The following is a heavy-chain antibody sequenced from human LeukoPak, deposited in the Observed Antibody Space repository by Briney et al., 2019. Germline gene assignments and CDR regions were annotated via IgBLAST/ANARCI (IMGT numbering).Heavy chain of an antibody. V-gene: IGHV3-7*01. Sequence: GESLKISCVVSRFTFTDYWMNWVRQAPGKGLEWVASIKQDGGEKSYVDSVKGRFTISRDNAKRSLYLQMTSLRAEDTAVYYCARDGTAPGLYFDLWGQGTLVAVSP. CDR2: IKQDGGEK. CDR3: ARDGTAPGLYFDL. CDR1: RFTFTDYW. D-gene: IGHD6-13*01. J-gene: IGHJ4*01.